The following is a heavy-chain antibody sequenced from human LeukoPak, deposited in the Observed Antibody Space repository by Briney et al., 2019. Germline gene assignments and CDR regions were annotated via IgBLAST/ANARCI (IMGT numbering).Heavy chain of an antibody. Sequence: QTGGSLRPSCTASGFTFGDYAMSWVRQAPGKGLEWVGFIRSKAYGGTTEYAASVKGRFTISRDDSKSIAYLQMNSLKTEDTAVYYCIRMARYCSSTSCYAAFDIWGQGTMVTVSS. D-gene: IGHD2-2*01. CDR2: IRSKAYGGTT. V-gene: IGHV3-49*04. CDR3: IRMARYCSSTSCYAAFDI. CDR1: GFTFGDYA. J-gene: IGHJ3*02.